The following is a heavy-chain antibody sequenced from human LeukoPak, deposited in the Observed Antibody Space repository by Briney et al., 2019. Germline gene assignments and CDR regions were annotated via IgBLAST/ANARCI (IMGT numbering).Heavy chain of an antibody. CDR1: GFTFSSYP. Sequence: GGSLRLSCAASGFTFSSYPMHWVRQVPGKGLEWLVVISTDGHDNHYADSVKGRFTTSRDNSKNMVYLQMNSLRADDTALYVCAADPSLIKWGCLKFWGQGALVTVSS. D-gene: IGHD2-8*02. CDR2: ISTDGHDN. J-gene: IGHJ4*02. V-gene: IGHV3-30*04. CDR3: AADPSLIKWGCLKF.